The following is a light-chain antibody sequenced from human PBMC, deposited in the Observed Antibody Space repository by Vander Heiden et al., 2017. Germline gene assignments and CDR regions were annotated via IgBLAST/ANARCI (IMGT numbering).Light chain of an antibody. CDR3: QVGDSSSDVV. V-gene: IGLV3-21*02. CDR1: NIGSKS. CDR2: DDS. J-gene: IGLJ2*01. Sequence: SYVLTQPPSVSVAPGPTARITCGGKNIGSKSGHWYQQKPGKAVVLVFYDDSDRPSGIPERFSGSKSGNTATLTISRVEDGEEADYYCQVGDSSSDVVFGGGTKLTVL.